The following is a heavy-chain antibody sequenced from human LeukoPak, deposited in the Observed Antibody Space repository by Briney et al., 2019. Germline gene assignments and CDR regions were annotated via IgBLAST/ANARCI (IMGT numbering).Heavy chain of an antibody. D-gene: IGHD3-9*01. V-gene: IGHV3-48*04. Sequence: TGGSLRLSCAASGFTFSSYWMSWVRQAPGKGLEWVSYISSSGSTIYCADSVKGRFTISRDNAKNSLYLQMNSLRAEDTAVYYCARDWYDNSDAFDIWGQGTMVTVSS. CDR3: ARDWYDNSDAFDI. CDR1: GFTFSSYW. J-gene: IGHJ3*02. CDR2: ISSSGSTI.